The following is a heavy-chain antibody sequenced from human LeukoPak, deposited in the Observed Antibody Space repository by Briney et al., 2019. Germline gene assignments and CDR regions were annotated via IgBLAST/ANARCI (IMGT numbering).Heavy chain of an antibody. Sequence: TPSETLSLTCTVSGGSISSSSYYWGWIRQPPGKGLEWIGSIYYSGSTYYNPSLKSRATISVDTSKNQFSLKLSSVTAADTAVYYCASSRILLWFGESQGWFDPWGQGTLVTVSS. J-gene: IGHJ5*02. D-gene: IGHD3-10*01. V-gene: IGHV4-39*07. CDR2: IYYSGST. CDR3: ASSRILLWFGESQGWFDP. CDR1: GGSISSSSYY.